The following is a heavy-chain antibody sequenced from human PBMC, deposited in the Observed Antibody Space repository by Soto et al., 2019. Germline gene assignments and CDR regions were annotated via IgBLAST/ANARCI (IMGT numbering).Heavy chain of an antibody. CDR3: AHIVVDGLGYYFDY. CDR1: GFSLSTTRVG. Sequence: QITLKESGPTLAKPTQTLTLTCSFSGFSLSTTRVGVGWIRQPPGEALEWLALIYWDDDKRYSPSLKTRLTITKNSPKNRVVLTMSDMDPVDTATYYCAHIVVDGLGYYFDYWGQGTLVTVSS. J-gene: IGHJ4*02. CDR2: IYWDDDK. D-gene: IGHD6-19*01. V-gene: IGHV2-5*02.